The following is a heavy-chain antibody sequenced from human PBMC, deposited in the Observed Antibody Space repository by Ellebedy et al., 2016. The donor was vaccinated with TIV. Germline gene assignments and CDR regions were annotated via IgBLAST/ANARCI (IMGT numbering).Heavy chain of an antibody. V-gene: IGHV4-34*01. Sequence: GSLRLSXAVYGGSFSGYYWSWIRQPPGKGLEWIGEINHSGSTNYNPSLKSRVTISVDTSKNQFSLKLSSVTAADTAVYYCALLGGVPFDIWGQGTMVTVSS. D-gene: IGHD3-16*01. CDR3: ALLGGVPFDI. CDR2: INHSGST. CDR1: GGSFSGYY. J-gene: IGHJ3*02.